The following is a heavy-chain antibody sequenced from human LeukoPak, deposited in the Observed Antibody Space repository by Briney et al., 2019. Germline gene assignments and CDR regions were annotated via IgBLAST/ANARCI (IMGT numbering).Heavy chain of an antibody. Sequence: PSETLSLTCTVSGGSISSYYWTWIRQPPGKGLEWIGDIYYNGNTNYNPSLKSRVTMSIDTSKNQFSVKLSSVTAADTAVYYCARGTGAAAMSFDYWGQGTLVTVSS. CDR2: IYYNGNT. CDR3: ARGTGAAAMSFDY. V-gene: IGHV4-59*01. CDR1: GGSISSYY. J-gene: IGHJ4*02. D-gene: IGHD2-2*01.